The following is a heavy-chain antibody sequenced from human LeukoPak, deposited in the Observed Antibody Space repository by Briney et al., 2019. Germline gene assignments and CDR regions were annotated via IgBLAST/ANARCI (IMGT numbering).Heavy chain of an antibody. Sequence: PGGSLRLSCAASGSTFSSYGMHWVRQAPGKGLEWVAVIWYDGSNKYYADSVKGRFTISRDNSKNTLYLQMNSLRAEDTAVYYCAREAIAARRRYYFDYWGQGTLVTVSS. J-gene: IGHJ4*02. V-gene: IGHV3-33*01. D-gene: IGHD6-6*01. CDR1: GSTFSSYG. CDR3: AREAIAARRRYYFDY. CDR2: IWYDGSNK.